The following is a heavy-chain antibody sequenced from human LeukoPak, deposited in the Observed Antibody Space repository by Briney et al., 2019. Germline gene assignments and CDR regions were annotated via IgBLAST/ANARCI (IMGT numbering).Heavy chain of an antibody. CDR3: ARGPPGGQFDP. D-gene: IGHD3-10*01. CDR2: IYYSGST. J-gene: IGHJ5*02. Sequence: SETLSLTCTVSGGSIISYYWTWIRQPPGKGLEWIGYIYYSGSTNYNPSLKSCVTISVDTSNNHFSLKLSSVTAADTAVYYCARGPPGGQFDPWGQGTLVTVSS. CDR1: GGSIISYY. V-gene: IGHV4-59*01.